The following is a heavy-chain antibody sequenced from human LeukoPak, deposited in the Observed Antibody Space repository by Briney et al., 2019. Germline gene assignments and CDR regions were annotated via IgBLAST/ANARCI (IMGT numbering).Heavy chain of an antibody. CDR3: ARDRVTGTTSI. J-gene: IGHJ6*04. V-gene: IGHV3-48*04. CDR1: GFTFSSYS. Sequence: GGSLRLSCAASGFTFSSYSMNWVRQAPGKGLEWVSYISSSSSTIYYADSVKGGFTISRDNAKNSLYLQMNSLRAEDTAVYYCARDRVTGTTSIWGKGTTVTVSS. CDR2: ISSSSSTI. D-gene: IGHD1-7*01.